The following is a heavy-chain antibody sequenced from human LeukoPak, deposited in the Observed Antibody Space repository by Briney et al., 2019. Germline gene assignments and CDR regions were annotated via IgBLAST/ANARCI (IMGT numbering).Heavy chain of an antibody. CDR2: ISSSGST. CDR1: GASISSYY. V-gene: IGHV4-4*07. J-gene: IGHJ5*02. CDR3: ARDTAAGYFDP. Sequence: PSETLSLTCSVSGASISSYYWSWFRQPAGRGLEYIVRISSSGSTNYYHSFESRVSISIDTSSNQVSLRLSPVTAADTAVYFCARDTAAGYFDPWGQGILVTVSS. D-gene: IGHD2-2*01.